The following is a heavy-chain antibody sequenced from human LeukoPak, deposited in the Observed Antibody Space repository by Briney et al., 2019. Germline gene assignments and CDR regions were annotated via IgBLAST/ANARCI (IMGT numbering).Heavy chain of an antibody. V-gene: IGHV4-59*01. CDR2: IYYSGST. CDR1: GGSISSYY. D-gene: IGHD3-22*01. J-gene: IGHJ3*02. Sequence: SETLFLTCTVSGGSISSYYWSWIRQPPGKGLEWIGYIYYSGSTNYNPSLKSRVTISVDTSKNHFSLKLSSVTAADTAVYYCARDVYYYDSSHSRAFDIWGQGTMVTVSS. CDR3: ARDVYYYDSSHSRAFDI.